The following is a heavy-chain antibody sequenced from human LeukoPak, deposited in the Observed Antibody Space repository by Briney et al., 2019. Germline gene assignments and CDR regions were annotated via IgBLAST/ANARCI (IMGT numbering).Heavy chain of an antibody. CDR3: AGTVAGPNWFDS. CDR2: IHYSGST. V-gene: IGHV4-59*08. CDR1: GGSISSYY. J-gene: IGHJ5*01. D-gene: IGHD6-19*01. Sequence: SETLSLTCNVSGGSISSYYWSWIRQPPGKRLEWLGYIHYSGSTKYNPSLKSRVSISLDTPKNQFSLRLSPVTAADAAVYYCAGTVAGPNWFDSWGQGTQITVSS.